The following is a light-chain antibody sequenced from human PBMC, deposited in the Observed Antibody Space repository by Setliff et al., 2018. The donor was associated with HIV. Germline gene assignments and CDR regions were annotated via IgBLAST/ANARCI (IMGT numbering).Light chain of an antibody. CDR1: SSDVGGYNY. CDR3: SSYTNTPLYV. J-gene: IGLJ1*01. Sequence: QSVLAQPASVSGSPGQSITISCTGTSSDVGGYNYVSWYQQHPGKAPKLMIYDVSNRPSGVSNRFSGSKSGNTASLIISGLPEDEADYYCSSYTNTPLYVFGTGTKVTVL. CDR2: DVS. V-gene: IGLV2-14*03.